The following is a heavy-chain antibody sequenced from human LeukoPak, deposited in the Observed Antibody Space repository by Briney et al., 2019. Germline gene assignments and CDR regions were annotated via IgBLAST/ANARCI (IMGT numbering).Heavy chain of an antibody. V-gene: IGHV3-7*01. CDR3: ARRVGYCSGGSCYHYYYYYMDV. D-gene: IGHD2-15*01. CDR1: GFTFSSYW. J-gene: IGHJ6*03. Sequence: GGSLRLSCAASGFTFSSYWMSWVRQAPGKGLEWVANIKQDGSEKYYVDSVKGRFTISRDNAKNSLYLQMNSLRAEDTAVYYCARRVGYCSGGSCYHYYYYYMDVWGKGTTVTISS. CDR2: IKQDGSEK.